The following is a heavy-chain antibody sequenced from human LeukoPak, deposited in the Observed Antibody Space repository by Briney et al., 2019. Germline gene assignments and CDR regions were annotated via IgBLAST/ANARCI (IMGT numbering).Heavy chain of an antibody. V-gene: IGHV3-21*01. CDR1: GFTFSTYS. CDR3: AKDRGSSWYFDY. Sequence: GGSLRLSCAASGFTFSTYSMHWVRQAPGKGLEWVSSIRSGSTYINYADSVKGRFTISRDDAKNSLYLQMNSLRAEDTAVYYCAKDRGSSWYFDYWGQGTLVTVSS. D-gene: IGHD6-13*01. CDR2: IRSGSTYI. J-gene: IGHJ4*02.